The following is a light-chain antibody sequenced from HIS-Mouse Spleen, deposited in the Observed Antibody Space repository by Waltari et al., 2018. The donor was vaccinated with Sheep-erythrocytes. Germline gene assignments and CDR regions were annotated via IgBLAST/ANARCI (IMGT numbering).Light chain of an antibody. CDR2: QDS. CDR1: NLGDKY. Sequence: SYELTQPPSVSVSPGQTASITCSGDNLGDKYACWYQQKPGQSPVLVIYQDSKRPSGIPERFSGSNSGNTATLTISGTQAMDEADYYCQAWDSSHVVFGGRTKLTVL. CDR3: QAWDSSHVV. J-gene: IGLJ2*01. V-gene: IGLV3-1*01.